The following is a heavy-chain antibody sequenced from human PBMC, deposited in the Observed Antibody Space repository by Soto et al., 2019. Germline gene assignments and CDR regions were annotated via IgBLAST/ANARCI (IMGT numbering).Heavy chain of an antibody. Sequence: EVQLVESGGGLVQPGGSLRLSCAASGFTFSSYWMNWVRQAPGKGLEWVANIKQDGSEKYYVDSVKGRFTISRDNAKNSLFLQMNSLRDEDTAVYYCARDRGSSGWWYSDSWGQGTLVTVSS. CDR2: IKQDGSEK. CDR3: ARDRGSSGWWYSDS. V-gene: IGHV3-7*01. D-gene: IGHD6-19*01. J-gene: IGHJ4*02. CDR1: GFTFSSYW.